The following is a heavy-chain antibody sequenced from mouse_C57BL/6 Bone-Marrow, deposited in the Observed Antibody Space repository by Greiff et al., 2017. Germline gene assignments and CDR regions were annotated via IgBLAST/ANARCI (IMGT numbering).Heavy chain of an antibody. Sequence: DVQLVESGGGLVQLGGSLKLSCEASGFTFSDYGMAWVRQAPRKGPEWVAFISNLAYSIYYADTVTGRFAISRENAKYTLYLEMSSLRSEDTAMYYCARLCYDYFYWYFDVWGTGTTVTVSS. V-gene: IGHV5-15*01. CDR2: ISNLAYSI. CDR1: GFTFSDYG. J-gene: IGHJ1*03. D-gene: IGHD2-4*01. CDR3: ARLCYDYFYWYFDV.